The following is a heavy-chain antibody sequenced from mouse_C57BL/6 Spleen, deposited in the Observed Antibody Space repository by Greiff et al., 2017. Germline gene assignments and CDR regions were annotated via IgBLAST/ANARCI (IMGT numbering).Heavy chain of an antibody. CDR3: ARYTLTTVLALCYFEV. Sequence: QVQLQQPGTELVKPGASVKLSCKASGYTFTSYWMHWVKQRPGQGLEWIGNINPSNGGTNYNEKFKSKATLTVDKSSSTAYMQLSSLTSEDSAVYYCARYTLTTVLALCYFEVWGTGTTVTVSS. V-gene: IGHV1-53*01. CDR1: GYTFTSYW. J-gene: IGHJ1*03. D-gene: IGHD1-1*01. CDR2: INPSNGGT.